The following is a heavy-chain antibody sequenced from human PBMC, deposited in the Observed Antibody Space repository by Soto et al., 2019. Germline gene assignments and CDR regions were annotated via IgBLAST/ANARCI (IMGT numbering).Heavy chain of an antibody. Sequence: PGESLKISCKGSGYSFTSYWIGWVRQMPGKGLEWMGIIYPGDSDTRYSPSFQGQVTISADKSISTAYLQWSSLKASDTAMYYCARRQPTEYSSSWRSKKRVYYYYGMDVWGQGTTVTVSS. CDR2: IYPGDSDT. V-gene: IGHV5-51*01. CDR1: GYSFTSYW. D-gene: IGHD6-13*01. J-gene: IGHJ6*02. CDR3: ARRQPTEYSSSWRSKKRVYYYYGMDV.